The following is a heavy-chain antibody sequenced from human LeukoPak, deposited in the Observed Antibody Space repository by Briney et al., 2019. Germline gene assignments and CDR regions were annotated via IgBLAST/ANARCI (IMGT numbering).Heavy chain of an antibody. J-gene: IGHJ4*02. Sequence: SETLSLTCTVSGGSISGYYWSWIRQPAGKGLEWIGRIYISGSTNYNPSLKSRLTMSVDTSKNQFSLKPSSVTAADTAVYYCARVGQGSGWYFGYWGQGTLVTVSS. CDR3: ARVGQGSGWYFGY. CDR1: GGSISGYY. V-gene: IGHV4-4*07. CDR2: IYISGST. D-gene: IGHD6-19*01.